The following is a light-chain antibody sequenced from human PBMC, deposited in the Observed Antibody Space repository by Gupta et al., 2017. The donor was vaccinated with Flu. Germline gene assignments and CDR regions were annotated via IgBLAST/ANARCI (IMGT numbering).Light chain of an antibody. Sequence: STCTSSGGSSATSDDQWYQQRPGSSPNTVIFEYSQSTSGVPDRFSGSSDSSANPASCVSSGLKTDEEADYYCQSYDNTNKRWVFGRGTRLTVL. CDR1: GGSSATSD. CDR2: EYS. CDR3: QSYDNTNKRWV. J-gene: IGLJ3*02. V-gene: IGLV6-57*01.